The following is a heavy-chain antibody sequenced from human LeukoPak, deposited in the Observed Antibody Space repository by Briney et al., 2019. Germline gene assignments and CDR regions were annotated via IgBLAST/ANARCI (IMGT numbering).Heavy chain of an antibody. J-gene: IGHJ5*02. D-gene: IGHD6-13*01. CDR2: IYYSGST. CDR3: ARGIGGQQLALANWFDP. Sequence: PSETLSLTCTVSGGSISSGDYYWSWIRQPPGKGLEWIGYIYYSGSTYYNPSLKSRVTISVDTSKNQFSLKLSSVTAADTAVYYCARGIGGQQLALANWFDPWGQGTLVTVSS. V-gene: IGHV4-30-4*01. CDR1: GGSISSGDYY.